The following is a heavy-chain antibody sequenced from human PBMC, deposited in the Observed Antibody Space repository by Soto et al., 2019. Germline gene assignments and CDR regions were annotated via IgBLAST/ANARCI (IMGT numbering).Heavy chain of an antibody. J-gene: IGHJ5*02. V-gene: IGHV3-23*04. CDR1: GFTFSSYA. CDR2: ISASGGST. D-gene: IGHD6-13*01. CDR3: AKDPAATGPYNWFDP. Sequence: VQLVQSGAEVKKPGSSVKVSCKASGFTFSSYAMSWVRQTPGKGLGWVSAISASGGSTYYADSVKGRFTISRDNSKNTLYLQMNSLRVEDTAVYYCAKDPAATGPYNWFDPWGQGTLVTVSS.